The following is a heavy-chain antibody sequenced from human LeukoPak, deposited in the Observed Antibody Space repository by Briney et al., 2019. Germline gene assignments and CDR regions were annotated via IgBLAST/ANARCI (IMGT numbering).Heavy chain of an antibody. J-gene: IGHJ4*02. CDR2: IYYSGST. D-gene: IGHD2-2*01. CDR1: GYSIGSGYD. CDR3: ATVVRPYYFDY. Sequence: ASETLSLTCDVSGYSIGSGYDWGWIRQPPGKGLEWIGYIYYSGSTNYNPSLKSRVAISVDTSKNQFSLRLSSVTAADTAVYYCATVVRPYYFDYWGQGTLVTVSS. V-gene: IGHV4-38-2*01.